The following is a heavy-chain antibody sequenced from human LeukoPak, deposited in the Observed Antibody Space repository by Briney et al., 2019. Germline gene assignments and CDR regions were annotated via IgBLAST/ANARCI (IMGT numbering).Heavy chain of an antibody. V-gene: IGHV3-7*01. J-gene: IGHJ4*02. Sequence: PGQSLTLSCATSGFTFSSYWMSWVRQAPGKGLEWVATIRQDGSQKYYVDSVKGRFTISRDNAKNSLYLQMNSLRAEDTAVYYCARESGSVTSEVDFDYWGQGTLVTVSS. CDR2: IRQDGSQK. CDR3: ARESGSVTSEVDFDY. D-gene: IGHD4-17*01. CDR1: GFTFSSYW.